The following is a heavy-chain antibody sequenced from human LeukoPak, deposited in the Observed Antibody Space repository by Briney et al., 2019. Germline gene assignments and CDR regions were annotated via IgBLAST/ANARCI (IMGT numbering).Heavy chain of an antibody. CDR2: ISGSGGST. D-gene: IGHD2-2*01. V-gene: IGHV3-23*01. CDR1: GFTFSSYA. Sequence: GGSLRLSCAASGFTFSSYATSWVRQAPGKGLEWVSAISGSGGSTYYADSVKGRFTISRDNSKNTLYLQMNSLRAEDTAVYYCAKDHGPVVPAATIDYWGQGTLVTVSS. CDR3: AKDHGPVVPAATIDY. J-gene: IGHJ4*02.